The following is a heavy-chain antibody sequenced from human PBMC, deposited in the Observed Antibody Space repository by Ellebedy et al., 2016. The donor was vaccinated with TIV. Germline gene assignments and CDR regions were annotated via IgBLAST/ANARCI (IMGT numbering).Heavy chain of an antibody. Sequence: SETLSLTCTVSGASMDTYYWSWIRQSPGKGLEWIGYIFYSGTTNYNPSLKSRVTLSADTSKDQFSLKLTSVTAADTAVYYCARVDLTIGWFDPWGPGTLVTVSS. J-gene: IGHJ5*02. V-gene: IGHV4-59*12. CDR2: IFYSGTT. D-gene: IGHD3-9*01. CDR3: ARVDLTIGWFDP. CDR1: GASMDTYY.